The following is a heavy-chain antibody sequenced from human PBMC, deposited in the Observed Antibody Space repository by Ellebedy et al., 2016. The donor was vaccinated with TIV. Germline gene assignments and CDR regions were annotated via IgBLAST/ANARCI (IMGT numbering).Heavy chain of an antibody. V-gene: IGHV4-34*01. D-gene: IGHD1-26*01. CDR2: MHQSGRT. CDR1: GGSLSGYY. CDR3: ARGPYSGNRYDAFDI. J-gene: IGHJ3*02. Sequence: PSETLSLTCAIHGGSLSGYYWTWIRRPPGKGLEWIGEMHQSGRTNYNPSLKSRVTVSLDTSKNQFSLKLTSVTAADTAVYYCARGPYSGNRYDAFDIWGQGTMVTVSS.